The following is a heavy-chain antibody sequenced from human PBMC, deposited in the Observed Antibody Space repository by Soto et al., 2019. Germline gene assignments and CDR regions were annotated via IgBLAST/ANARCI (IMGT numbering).Heavy chain of an antibody. CDR3: ARGYRPSMAILNQNYFEC. V-gene: IGHV4-34*01. CDR2: IHHGGST. CDR1: VGPFGGFY. D-gene: IGHD3-10*01. Sequence: SETLSLTCALNVGPFGGFYWTCIRDSPGKCLEWIGEIHHGGSTNYNPSLKSRVTMSLDTSKTQFSLKLTSVTAADTAVYYCARGYRPSMAILNQNYFECLRQGTPVIV. J-gene: IGHJ4*02.